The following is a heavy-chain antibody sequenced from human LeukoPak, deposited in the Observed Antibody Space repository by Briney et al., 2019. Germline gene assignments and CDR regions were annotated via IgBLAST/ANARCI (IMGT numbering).Heavy chain of an antibody. CDR3: AKRTSGSSWYSSDY. Sequence: GGSLRLSCAASGFTFSSFAMNWVRQAPGKGLEWVSTMSGYATSTYYADSVKGRFTISRDNSKNTLHLQMNSLRAEDTAVYYCAKRTSGSSWYSSDYWGQGTLVTVSS. J-gene: IGHJ4*02. V-gene: IGHV3-23*01. CDR1: GFTFSSFA. CDR2: MSGYATST. D-gene: IGHD6-13*01.